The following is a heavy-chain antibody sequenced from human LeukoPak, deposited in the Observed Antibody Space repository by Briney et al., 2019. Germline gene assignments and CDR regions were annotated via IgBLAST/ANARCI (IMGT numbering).Heavy chain of an antibody. V-gene: IGHV4-39*07. D-gene: IGHD4-23*01. Sequence: SETLSLTCTVSGGSFSSSSSYWRWLRQPPGKGLERIGSMYKSGSSYYNPSLKSRVTIMVDTSKNQLSLKLASVTAADTAVYYCARESSTLVIRTQGGFDDWGQGTLVTVSS. CDR2: MYKSGSS. CDR1: GGSFSSSSSY. CDR3: ARESSTLVIRTQGGFDD. J-gene: IGHJ4*02.